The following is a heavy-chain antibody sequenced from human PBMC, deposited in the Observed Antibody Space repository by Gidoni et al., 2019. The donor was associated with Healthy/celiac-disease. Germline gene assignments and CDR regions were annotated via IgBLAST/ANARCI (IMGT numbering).Heavy chain of an antibody. CDR2: IYTSGST. D-gene: IGHD4-17*01. V-gene: IGHV4-61*02. CDR1: GGSISSGSYY. J-gene: IGHJ4*02. Sequence: HVQLQESGPGLVKPSHTLSLTCTVSGGSISSGSYYWSWIRQPAGKGLEWIGRIYTSGSTNYNPSLKSRVNISVDTSKNQFSLKLSSVTAADTAVYYCARKVTIWGQGTLVTVSS. CDR3: ARKVTI.